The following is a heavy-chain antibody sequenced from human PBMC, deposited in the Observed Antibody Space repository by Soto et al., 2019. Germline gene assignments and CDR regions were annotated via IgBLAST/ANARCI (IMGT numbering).Heavy chain of an antibody. J-gene: IGHJ5*02. CDR2: IDWDDDK. Sequence: SGPTLVNPTQTLTLTCTFSGFSLSTSGMRVSWVRQPPGKALQWLARIDWDDDKFYTTSLRTRLTISKDTSKNQVVLTMTNMDPVDTATYYCAKTGTDGSWFDPWGQGTLVTVSS. V-gene: IGHV2-70*04. CDR1: GFSLSTSGMR. D-gene: IGHD1-1*01. CDR3: AKTGTDGSWFDP.